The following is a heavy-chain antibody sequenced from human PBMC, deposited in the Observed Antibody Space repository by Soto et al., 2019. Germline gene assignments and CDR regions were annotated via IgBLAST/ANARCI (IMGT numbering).Heavy chain of an antibody. CDR2: VSANGRNT. D-gene: IGHD3-22*01. J-gene: IGHJ4*02. V-gene: IGHV3-23*01. CDR3: AKDLSSLGWLALGAPFDS. Sequence: HPVGSLRLSCAASGFTFSSYAMNWVRQAPGKGLEWVSSVSANGRNTYYADSVKGRFTVSRDKSKNALFLQLDSLRVEDTAIYYCAKDLSSLGWLALGAPFDSWGPRTLVTVSS. CDR1: GFTFSSYA.